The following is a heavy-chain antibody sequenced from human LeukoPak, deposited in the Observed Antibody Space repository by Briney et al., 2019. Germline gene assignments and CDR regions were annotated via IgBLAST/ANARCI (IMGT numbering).Heavy chain of an antibody. CDR2: ISSDGSTT. J-gene: IGHJ4*02. CDR1: GFTFSSYW. CDR3: ARRGGRYNDY. D-gene: IGHD1-26*01. V-gene: IGHV3-74*01. Sequence: QPGGSLRLSCAASGFTFSSYWMHWVRQAPGKGLVWVSRISSDGSTTSYADSVKGRFTISRDNAKNTLYLQMSSLRAEDTAVYYCARRGGRYNDYGGQGTLVTVSS.